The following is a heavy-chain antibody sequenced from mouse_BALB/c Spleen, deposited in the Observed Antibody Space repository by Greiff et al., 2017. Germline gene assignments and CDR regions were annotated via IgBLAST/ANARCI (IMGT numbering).Heavy chain of an antibody. D-gene: IGHD2-1*01. CDR2: IWSGGST. V-gene: IGHV2-2*02. CDR1: GFSLTSYG. Sequence: QGQLQQSGPGLVQPSQSLSITCTVSGFSLTSYGVHWVRQSPGKGLEWLGVIWSGGSTDYNAAFISRLSISKDNSKSQVFFKMNSLQANDTAIYYCARGYGNPHWYFDVWGAGTTVTVSS. CDR3: ARGYGNPHWYFDV. J-gene: IGHJ1*01.